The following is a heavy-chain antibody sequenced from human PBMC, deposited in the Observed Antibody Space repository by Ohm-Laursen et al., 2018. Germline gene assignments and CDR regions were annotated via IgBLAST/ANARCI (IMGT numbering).Heavy chain of an antibody. Sequence: GSLRLSCSASGFTFSDYYMSWIRQAPGKGLEWVAYIGSSGTTIYYADSVQGRFTISRDNAKNSLYLQINSLRVEDTAVYFCARDYQGYIYNYYGNFDYWGQGTLVTVSS. V-gene: IGHV3-11*01. CDR1: GFTFSDYY. D-gene: IGHD3-10*01. J-gene: IGHJ4*02. CDR2: IGSSGTTI. CDR3: ARDYQGYIYNYYGNFDY.